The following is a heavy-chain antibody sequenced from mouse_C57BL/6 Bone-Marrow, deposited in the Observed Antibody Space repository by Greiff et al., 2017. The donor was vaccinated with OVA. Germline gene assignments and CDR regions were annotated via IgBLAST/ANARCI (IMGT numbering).Heavy chain of an antibody. V-gene: IGHV5-6*01. CDR1: GFTFSSYG. CDR2: ISSGGSYT. Sequence: EVMLVESGGDLVKPGGSLKLSCAASGFTFSSYGMSWVRQTPDKRLEWVATISSGGSYTYYPDSVKGRFTISRDNAKNTLYLQMSSLKSEDTAMYYCARMPSTYYFDYWGQGTTLTVSS. CDR3: ARMPSTYYFDY. D-gene: IGHD4-1*02. J-gene: IGHJ2*01.